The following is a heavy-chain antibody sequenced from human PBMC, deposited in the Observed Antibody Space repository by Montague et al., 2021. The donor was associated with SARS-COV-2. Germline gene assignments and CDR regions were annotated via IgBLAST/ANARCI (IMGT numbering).Heavy chain of an antibody. CDR2: IYYSGST. CDR1: GGSISSYY. V-gene: IGHV4-59*01. CDR3: ARVCPSCRRFDLAFDY. Sequence: SETLSLTCTVSGGSISSYYWSWIRQPPGKGLEWIGYIYYSGSTNYNPSLKSRVTISVDTSKNQFSLKLSSVAAADTAVYYCARVCPSCRRFDLAFDYWGQGTMVTVSS. D-gene: IGHD2-15*01. J-gene: IGHJ4*02.